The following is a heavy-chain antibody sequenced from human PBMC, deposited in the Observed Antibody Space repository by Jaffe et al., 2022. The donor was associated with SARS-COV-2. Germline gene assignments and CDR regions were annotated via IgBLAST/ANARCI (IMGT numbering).Heavy chain of an antibody. CDR3: ARGYMSNYQLYYYYGMDV. V-gene: IGHV1-2*06. CDR2: INPNSGGT. J-gene: IGHJ6*02. Sequence: QVQLVQSGAEVKKPGASVKVSCKASGYTFTGYYMHWVRQAPGQGLEWMGRINPNSGGTNYAQKFQGRVTMTRDTSISTAYMELSRLRSDDTAVYYCARGYMSNYQLYYYYGMDVWGQGTTVTVSS. CDR1: GYTFTGYY. D-gene: IGHD2-2*01.